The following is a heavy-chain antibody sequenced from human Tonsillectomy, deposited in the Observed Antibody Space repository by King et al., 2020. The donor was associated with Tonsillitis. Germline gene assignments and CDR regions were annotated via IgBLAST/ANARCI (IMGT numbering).Heavy chain of an antibody. CDR2: IYHSGST. CDR1: GGSISSGGYS. V-gene: IGHV4-30-2*01. D-gene: IGHD3-9*01. J-gene: IGHJ4*02. Sequence: QLQESGSGLVKPSQTLSLICAVSGGSISSGGYSWSWIRQPPGKGLEWIGYIYHSGSTYYNPSLKSRVTISVDRSKNQFSLKLSSVTAADTAVYYCARGVVYYNILTPFDYWGQGTLVTVSS. CDR3: ARGVVYYNILTPFDY.